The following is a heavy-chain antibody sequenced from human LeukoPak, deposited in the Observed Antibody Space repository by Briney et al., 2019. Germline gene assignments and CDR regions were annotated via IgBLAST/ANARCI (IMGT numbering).Heavy chain of an antibody. D-gene: IGHD3-9*01. J-gene: IGHJ6*03. CDR3: ARQYYDIRGQYYYYMDV. V-gene: IGHV1-69*13. Sequence: SVKVSCKASGGTFSSDAISWVRQAPGQGLEWMGGITLGFGTTKYAQKFQGRVTITADESTRAAYMELNSLRSEDTAVYYCARQYYDIRGQYYYYMDVWGKGTMVTVSS. CDR2: ITLGFGTT. CDR1: GGTFSSDA.